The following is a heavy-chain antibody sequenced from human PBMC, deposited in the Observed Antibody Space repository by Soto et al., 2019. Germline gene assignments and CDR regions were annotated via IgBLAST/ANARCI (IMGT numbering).Heavy chain of an antibody. Sequence: GASVKVSCKASGYTFTSHGISWVRQAPGQGLEWMGWISAYNGNTNYAQKLQGRVTMTTDTSTSTAYMELRSLRSDDTAVYYCARVDPYCGGDCYYAFDIRGQGTMVTVSS. CDR3: ARVDPYCGGDCYYAFDI. CDR1: GYTFTSHG. D-gene: IGHD2-21*02. V-gene: IGHV1-18*01. J-gene: IGHJ3*02. CDR2: ISAYNGNT.